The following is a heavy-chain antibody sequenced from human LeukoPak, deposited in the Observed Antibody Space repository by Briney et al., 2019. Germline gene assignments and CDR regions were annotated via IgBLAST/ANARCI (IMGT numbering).Heavy chain of an antibody. Sequence: PGGSLRLSCAASGFTFSSYSMNWVRQAPGKGLEWVSYISSSSSTIYYADSVKGRFTISRDNAKTTLYLQMNSLRAEDTAVYFCAKGVRHLEWSAVDVWGQGTMVTVSS. CDR3: AKGVRHLEWSAVDV. CDR1: GFTFSSYS. D-gene: IGHD3-3*01. CDR2: ISSSSSTI. J-gene: IGHJ3*01. V-gene: IGHV3-48*01.